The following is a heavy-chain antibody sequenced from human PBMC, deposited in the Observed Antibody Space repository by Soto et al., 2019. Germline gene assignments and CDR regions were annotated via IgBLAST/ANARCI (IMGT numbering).Heavy chain of an antibody. V-gene: IGHV3-48*01. Sequence: GGSLRLSCAAPGFTFSSYSMNWVRQAPGKGLEWVSYISSSSSTIYYADSVKGRFTISRDNAKNSLYLQMNSLRAEDTAVYYCARLAGTSRWGMDVWGQGTTVTVS. CDR1: GFTFSSYS. J-gene: IGHJ6*02. CDR2: ISSSSSTI. CDR3: ARLAGTSRWGMDV. D-gene: IGHD1-1*01.